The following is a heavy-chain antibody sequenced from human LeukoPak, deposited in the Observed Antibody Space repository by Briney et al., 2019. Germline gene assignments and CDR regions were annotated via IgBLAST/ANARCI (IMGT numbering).Heavy chain of an antibody. Sequence: ASVKVSCKASGYTFTSYYMHWVRQAPGQGLEWMGIINPSGGSTSYAQKFQGRVTMTRDTSTSTVYMELSSLRSEDTAVYYCADMTTVTPYGMDVWGQGTTVTVSS. D-gene: IGHD4-11*01. V-gene: IGHV1-46*01. CDR3: ADMTTVTPYGMDV. J-gene: IGHJ6*02. CDR2: INPSGGST. CDR1: GYTFTSYY.